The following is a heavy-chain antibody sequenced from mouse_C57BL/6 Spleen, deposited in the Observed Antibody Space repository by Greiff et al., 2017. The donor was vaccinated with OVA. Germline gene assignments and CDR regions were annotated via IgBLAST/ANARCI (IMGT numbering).Heavy chain of an antibody. CDR1: GYTFTDYE. D-gene: IGHD1-1*01. CDR2: IDPETGGT. Sequence: QVQLQQSGAELVRPGASVTLSCKASGYTFTDYEMHWVKQTPVHGLEWIGAIDPETGGTAYNQKFKGKAILTADKSSSTAYMELRSLTSEDSAVYYCTEGYYYGSSPYWYFDVWGTGTTVTVSS. CDR3: TEGYYYGSSPYWYFDV. V-gene: IGHV1-15*01. J-gene: IGHJ1*03.